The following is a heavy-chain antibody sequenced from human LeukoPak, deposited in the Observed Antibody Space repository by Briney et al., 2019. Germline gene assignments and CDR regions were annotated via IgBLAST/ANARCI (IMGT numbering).Heavy chain of an antibody. Sequence: NAGNGNTKYSQKFQGRVTITRDTSASTAYMELSSLRSEDTAVYYCARTLLWFGELFDAFDIWGQGTMVTVSS. D-gene: IGHD3-10*01. J-gene: IGHJ3*02. V-gene: IGHV1-3*01. CDR2: NAGNGNT. CDR3: ARTLLWFGELFDAFDI.